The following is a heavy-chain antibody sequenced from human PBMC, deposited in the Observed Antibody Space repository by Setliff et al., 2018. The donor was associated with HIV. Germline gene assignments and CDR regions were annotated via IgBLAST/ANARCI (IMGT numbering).Heavy chain of an antibody. Sequence: GASVKVSCKASGYTFTGYYVHWVRQAPGQGLEWMGRIIPNSGGTNYAQKFQGRVTMTRDTSISTAYMELSRLRSDDTAVYYCAKNRNRYYYDNSGYPDYWGQGTLVTVSS. J-gene: IGHJ4*02. CDR1: GYTFTGYY. V-gene: IGHV1-2*06. CDR3: AKNRNRYYYDNSGYPDY. D-gene: IGHD3-22*01. CDR2: IIPNSGGT.